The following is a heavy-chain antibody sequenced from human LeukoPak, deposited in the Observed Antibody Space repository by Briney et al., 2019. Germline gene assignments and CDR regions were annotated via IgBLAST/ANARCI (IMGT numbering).Heavy chain of an antibody. Sequence: SETLSLTCIVSGGSINSRSHYWGWIRQPPGKGLEWIGNIYYSGSTYYNPSLKSRATISIDTSKNQFSLKLSSVTATDTAVYYCASLREGGVAHWFDPWGQGTLVTVSS. V-gene: IGHV4-39*01. CDR1: GGSINSRSHY. CDR3: ASLREGGVAHWFDP. CDR2: IYYSGST. J-gene: IGHJ5*02. D-gene: IGHD2-15*01.